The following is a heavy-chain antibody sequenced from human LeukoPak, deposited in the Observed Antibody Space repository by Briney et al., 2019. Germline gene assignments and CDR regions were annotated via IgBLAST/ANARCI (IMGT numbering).Heavy chain of an antibody. CDR3: ARGDIGGYDV. Sequence: SETLSLTCAVYGGSFSGYYWSCIRQPPGKGLEWIGEINYSGSTNYNPSLKSRVTISVDTSKTQFSLKLSSVTAADTAVYYCARGDIGGYDVWGKGTKVTVSS. CDR1: GGSFSGYY. J-gene: IGHJ6*04. D-gene: IGHD6-25*01. V-gene: IGHV4-34*01. CDR2: INYSGST.